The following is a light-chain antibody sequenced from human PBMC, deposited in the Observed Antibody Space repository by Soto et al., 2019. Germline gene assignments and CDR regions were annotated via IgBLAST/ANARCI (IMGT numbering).Light chain of an antibody. V-gene: IGLV2-14*03. CDR2: HVS. Sequence: QSALTQPASVSGSPGQSITISCIGTSSDVGAYNYVSWYQQHPGKVPKLMIYHVSNRPSGVSNRFSGSKSGNTASLTISGLQADDEADYYCNSYTTSSTVVFGGGTKLTVL. J-gene: IGLJ2*01. CDR1: SSDVGAYNY. CDR3: NSYTTSSTVV.